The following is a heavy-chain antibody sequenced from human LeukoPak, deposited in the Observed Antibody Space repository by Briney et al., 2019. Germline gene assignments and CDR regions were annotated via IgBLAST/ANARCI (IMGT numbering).Heavy chain of an antibody. J-gene: IGHJ4*02. CDR1: GFTFSSYG. Sequence: PGRSLRLSCAASGFTFSSYGMHWVRQAPGKGLEWVAVISYDGSNKYYADSVKGRFTISRDNSKNTLYLQMNSLRAEDTAVYYCAKDRARYSSSWYYFDYWGQGTLVTVSS. CDR3: AKDRARYSSSWYYFDY. CDR2: ISYDGSNK. D-gene: IGHD6-13*01. V-gene: IGHV3-30*18.